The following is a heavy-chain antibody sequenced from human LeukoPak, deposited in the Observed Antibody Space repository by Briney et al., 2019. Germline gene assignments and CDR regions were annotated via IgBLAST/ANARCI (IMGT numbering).Heavy chain of an antibody. CDR2: IYHSGST. D-gene: IGHD2-15*01. J-gene: IGHJ4*02. Sequence: PSETLSLTYTVSGYSISSGYYWGWIRQPPGKGLEWIGSIYHSGSTYYNPSLKSRVTISVDTSKNQFSLKLSSVTAADTAVYYCAKELGYCSGGSCQVFDYWGQGTLVTVSS. CDR3: AKELGYCSGGSCQVFDY. V-gene: IGHV4-38-2*02. CDR1: GYSISSGYY.